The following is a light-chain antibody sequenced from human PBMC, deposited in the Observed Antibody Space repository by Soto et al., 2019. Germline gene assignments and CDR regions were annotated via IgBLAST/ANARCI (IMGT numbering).Light chain of an antibody. CDR3: QQRSDSFI. CDR1: QSVSSY. CDR2: DAS. V-gene: IGKV3-11*01. Sequence: EIVLTQSPATLSLSPGERATLSCRASQSVSSYLAWYQQKPGQAPRLLIYDASNRATGIPARFSGSESGTGFHLTISSLEPEDFAVYYCQQRSDSFIVRPGTNVDIK. J-gene: IGKJ3*01.